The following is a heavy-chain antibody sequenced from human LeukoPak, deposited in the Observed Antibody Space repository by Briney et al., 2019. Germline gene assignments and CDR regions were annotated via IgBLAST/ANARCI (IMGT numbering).Heavy chain of an antibody. Sequence: ASVKVSCKASEYMFTGYYIHWVRQAPGQGLEWMGWINPNSGGTNYAQKFQGRVTMTRDTSISTAYMELSRLRSDDTAVYYCASIEVATRTGGDYWGQGTLVTVSS. V-gene: IGHV1-2*02. CDR2: INPNSGGT. CDR3: ASIEVATRTGGDY. D-gene: IGHD5-12*01. CDR1: EYMFTGYY. J-gene: IGHJ4*02.